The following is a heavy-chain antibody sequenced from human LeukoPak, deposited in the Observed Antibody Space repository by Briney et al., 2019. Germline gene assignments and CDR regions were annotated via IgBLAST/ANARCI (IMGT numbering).Heavy chain of an antibody. CDR2: IKQDGSEK. J-gene: IGHJ4*02. V-gene: IGHV3-7*03. D-gene: IGHD6-13*01. Sequence: GGSLRLSCAASGFTFSSYWMSWVRQAPGKGLEWVANIKQDGSEKYYVDSVKGRFTISRDNAKNSLYLQMNSLRAEDTAVYYCAKESYHSSSYHFDYWGQGTLVTVSS. CDR1: GFTFSSYW. CDR3: AKESYHSSSYHFDY.